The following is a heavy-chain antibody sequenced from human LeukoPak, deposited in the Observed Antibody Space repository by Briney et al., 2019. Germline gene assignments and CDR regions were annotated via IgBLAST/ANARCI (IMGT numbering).Heavy chain of an antibody. D-gene: IGHD6-19*01. CDR1: GYTFTSYA. V-gene: IGHV1-18*01. Sequence: ASVKVSCKASGYTFTSYAISWVRQAPGQGLEWMGWISPYNGNTKYAQKLQGRVTMTTDTSTSTAYMELRSLRSDDTAVYFCAREGAPSSGWHYFDYWGQGSLVTVSS. CDR3: AREGAPSSGWHYFDY. CDR2: ISPYNGNT. J-gene: IGHJ4*02.